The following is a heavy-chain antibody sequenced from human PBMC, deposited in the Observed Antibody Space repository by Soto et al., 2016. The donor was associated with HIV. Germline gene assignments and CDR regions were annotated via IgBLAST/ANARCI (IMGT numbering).Heavy chain of an antibody. CDR2: IIPILGIA. Sequence: QVQLVQSGAEVKKPGSSVKVSCKASGGTFSSYAISWVRQAPGQGLEWMGGIIPILGIANYAQKFQGRVTITADEFTVTVDMELTSLRSEDTAVYYCARLPSAGYSSGWYFFDYWGQGTVVTVSS. CDR3: ARLPSAGYSSGWYFFDY. V-gene: IGHV1-69*10. D-gene: IGHD6-19*01. CDR1: GGTFSSYA. J-gene: IGHJ4*02.